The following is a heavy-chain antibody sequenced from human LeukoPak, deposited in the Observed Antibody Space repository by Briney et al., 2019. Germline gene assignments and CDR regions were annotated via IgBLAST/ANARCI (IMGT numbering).Heavy chain of an antibody. D-gene: IGHD6-13*01. J-gene: IGHJ6*02. CDR3: ARGLAAAGPKYSMDV. CDR2: ISSSSSTI. Sequence: GGSLRLSCAASGFTFSSYSMNWVRQAPGKGLEWVSYISSSSSTIYYADSVKGRFTISRDNAKNSLYLQMNSLRAEDTAVSYCARGLAAAGPKYSMDVWGQGTTVTVSS. CDR1: GFTFSSYS. V-gene: IGHV3-48*04.